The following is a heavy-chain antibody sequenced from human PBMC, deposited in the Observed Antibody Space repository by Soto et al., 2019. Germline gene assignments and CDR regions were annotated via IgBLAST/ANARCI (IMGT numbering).Heavy chain of an antibody. V-gene: IGHV4-59*08. CDR3: ARRYGSAIDY. CDR1: GGSISSYY. CDR2: IYYSGST. Sequence: QVQLQESGPGLVKPSETLSLTCTVYGGSISSYYWSWIRQPPGKGLEWIGYIYYSGSTNYNPSLKSRVTISVDTSKNQFSLKLSSVTAADTAVYYCARRYGSAIDYWGQGTLVTVSS. D-gene: IGHD1-26*01. J-gene: IGHJ4*02.